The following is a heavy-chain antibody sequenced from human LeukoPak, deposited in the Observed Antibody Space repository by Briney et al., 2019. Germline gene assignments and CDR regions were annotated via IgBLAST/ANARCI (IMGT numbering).Heavy chain of an antibody. Sequence: SETLSLTCTVSGGSISSSSYYWGWIRQPPGKGLEWIGSIYYSGSTYYNPSLKSRVTISVDTSKNQFSLKLSSVTAADTAVYYCARDPRYCSGGSCPLYYFDYWGQGTLVTVSS. CDR2: IYYSGST. D-gene: IGHD2-15*01. V-gene: IGHV4-39*07. CDR1: GGSISSSSYY. CDR3: ARDPRYCSGGSCPLYYFDY. J-gene: IGHJ4*02.